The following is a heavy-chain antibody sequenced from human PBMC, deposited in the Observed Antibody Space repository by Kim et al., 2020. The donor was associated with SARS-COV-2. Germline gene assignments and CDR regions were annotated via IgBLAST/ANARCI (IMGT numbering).Heavy chain of an antibody. D-gene: IGHD4-4*01. J-gene: IGHJ6*02. V-gene: IGHV3-23*01. CDR3: AKGRYSNNYYGMDV. Sequence: ADSMKGRFTISRDNSKNTLYLRMNSLRAEDTAVYYCAKGRYSNNYYGMDVWGQGTTVTVSS.